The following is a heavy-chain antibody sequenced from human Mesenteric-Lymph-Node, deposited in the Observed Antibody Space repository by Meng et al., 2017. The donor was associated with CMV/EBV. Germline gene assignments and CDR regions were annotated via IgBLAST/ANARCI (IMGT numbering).Heavy chain of an antibody. CDR1: GFTLSTYW. J-gene: IGHJ6*02. Sequence: GESLKISCAASGFTLSTYWMTWVRQAPGKGLQWVANIEQFGSEKNYVDSVKGRFTISRDYAKNSLYLQMNSLRAEDTAVYYCARGPSYCSNEVCPEWDVWGQGTTVTVSS. D-gene: IGHD2-8*01. CDR2: IEQFGSEK. V-gene: IGHV3-7*01. CDR3: ARGPSYCSNEVCPEWDV.